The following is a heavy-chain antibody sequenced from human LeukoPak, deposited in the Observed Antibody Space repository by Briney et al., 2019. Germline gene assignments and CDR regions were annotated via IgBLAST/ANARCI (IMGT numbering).Heavy chain of an antibody. J-gene: IGHJ4*02. D-gene: IGHD2-15*01. CDR1: GGSISSYY. V-gene: IGHV4-59*08. CDR2: IYYSGST. CDR3: ARQGRDGFY. Sequence: SETLSLACTVSGGSISSYYWSWIRQPPGKGLEWIGYIYYSGSTNYNPSLKSRVTISVDTSKNQFSLKLSSVTAADTAVYYCARQGRDGFYWGQGTLVTVSS.